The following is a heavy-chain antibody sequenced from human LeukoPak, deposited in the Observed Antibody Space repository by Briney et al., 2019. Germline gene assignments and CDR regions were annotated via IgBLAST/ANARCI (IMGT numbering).Heavy chain of an antibody. CDR3: ARGEPTLTAREVDY. D-gene: IGHD4-17*01. J-gene: IGHJ4*02. CDR2: IIPFLGVT. Sequence: ASVKVSCKASGGTFSNYAISWVRQAPGQGLEWMGRIIPFLGVTNYAQKFQGRVTITADKSTSTAYMELSSLRSEDTAVYYCARGEPTLTAREVDYWGREPWSPSPQ. V-gene: IGHV1-69*04. CDR1: GGTFSNYA.